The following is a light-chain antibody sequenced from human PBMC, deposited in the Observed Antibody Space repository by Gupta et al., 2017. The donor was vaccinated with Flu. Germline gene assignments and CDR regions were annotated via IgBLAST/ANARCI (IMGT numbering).Light chain of an antibody. CDR3: QQDDTLPQDT. Sequence: DIQFTQSPSSLSASVGDRVTITCQASQDIRNYLNWYKQKPGKATKLLIYDAANWETGVTSRFSGSGCGTDFTFTISSRQPEDIAAYYCQQDDTLPQDTFGRGTKVEIK. J-gene: IGKJ4*01. CDR2: DAA. V-gene: IGKV1-33*01. CDR1: QDIRNY.